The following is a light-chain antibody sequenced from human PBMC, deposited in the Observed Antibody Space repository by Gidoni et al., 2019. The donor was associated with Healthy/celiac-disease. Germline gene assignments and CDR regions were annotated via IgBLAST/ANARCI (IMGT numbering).Light chain of an antibody. CDR3: QKYGSSLTWT. J-gene: IGKJ1*01. CDR2: GAS. Sequence: EIVLTHSPGTLSLSPGERATLSCMASPSVSSSYLAWYQQKPGQAPKLLIYGASSRATGIPDRFSGSGSGTDFTLTISRLEPEDFAVYYCQKYGSSLTWTFGQXTKVEIK. CDR1: PSVSSSY. V-gene: IGKV3-20*01.